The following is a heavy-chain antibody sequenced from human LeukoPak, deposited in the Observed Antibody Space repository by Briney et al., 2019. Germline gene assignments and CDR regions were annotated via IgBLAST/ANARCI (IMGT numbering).Heavy chain of an antibody. J-gene: IGHJ2*01. Sequence: PSETLSLTCTVSGGSISSYYWSWIRQPPGKGLEWIGYIYYSGSTNYNPSLKIRVTISVDTSKNQFSLKLSSVTAADTAVYYCARDIIQLWSRYFDLWGRGTLVTVSS. CDR3: ARDIIQLWSRYFDL. D-gene: IGHD5-18*01. CDR1: GGSISSYY. CDR2: IYYSGST. V-gene: IGHV4-59*01.